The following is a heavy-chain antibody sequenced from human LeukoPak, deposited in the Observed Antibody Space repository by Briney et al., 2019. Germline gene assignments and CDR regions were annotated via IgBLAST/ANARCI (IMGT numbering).Heavy chain of an antibody. CDR3: AREDTSSWYGFDS. CDR1: GGSITSGSYY. CDR2: VYVSGST. D-gene: IGHD6-13*01. Sequence: PSETLSLTCTVSGGSITSGSYYWSWIRQSAGKGLEWIGHVYVSGSTTYNPSLKSRVTMSVDTSKNQFSLKLTSVTAADSAVYYCAREDTSSWYGFDSWGQGTLVTVSS. V-gene: IGHV4-61*09. J-gene: IGHJ4*02.